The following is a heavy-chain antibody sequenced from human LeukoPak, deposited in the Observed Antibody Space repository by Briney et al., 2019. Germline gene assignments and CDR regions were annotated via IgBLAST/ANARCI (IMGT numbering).Heavy chain of an antibody. D-gene: IGHD6-13*01. CDR1: GVSISSGGYY. CDR2: IYYSGST. Sequence: SETLSLTCTVSGVSISSGGYYWSWIRQHPGKGLEWIGYIYYSGSTYYNPSLKSRVTISVDTSKNQFSLKLSSVTAADTAVYYCARDGEQQLGSNWGQGTLVTVSS. J-gene: IGHJ4*02. CDR3: ARDGEQQLGSN. V-gene: IGHV4-31*03.